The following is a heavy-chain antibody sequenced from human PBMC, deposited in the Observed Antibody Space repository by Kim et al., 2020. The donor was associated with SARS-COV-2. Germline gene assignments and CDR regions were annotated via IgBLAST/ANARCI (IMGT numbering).Heavy chain of an antibody. D-gene: IGHD3-10*01. Sequence: GGSLRLSCAASGFTFSSYWMSWVRQAPGKGLEWVANIKQDGSEKYYVDSVKGRFTISRDNSKNSLYLQMNSLRAEDTAVYYCARVERVTEKYYYYYGMDVCGQGTTVTLS. CDR2: IKQDGSEK. V-gene: IGHV3-7*01. CDR3: ARVERVTEKYYYYYGMDV. J-gene: IGHJ6*02. CDR1: GFTFSSYW.